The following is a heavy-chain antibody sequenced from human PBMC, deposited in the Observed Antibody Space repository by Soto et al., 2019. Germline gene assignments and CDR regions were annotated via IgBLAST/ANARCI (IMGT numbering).Heavy chain of an antibody. CDR1: GGSFSGYY. CDR2: INHSGST. J-gene: IGHJ4*02. CDR3: ARGVVDCSGGSCYHLDY. Sequence: SETLSLTCAVYGGSFSGYYWSWIRQPPGKGLEWIGEINHSGSTNYNPSLKSRVTISVDTSKNQFSLKLSSVTAADTAVYYCARGVVDCSGGSCYHLDYWGQGTLVTVSS. D-gene: IGHD2-15*01. V-gene: IGHV4-34*01.